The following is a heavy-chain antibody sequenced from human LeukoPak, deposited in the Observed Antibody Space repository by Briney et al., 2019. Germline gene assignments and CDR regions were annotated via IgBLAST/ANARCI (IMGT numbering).Heavy chain of an antibody. CDR1: GGSVSSGSYY. J-gene: IGHJ4*02. CDR2: IYYSGST. Sequence: SETLSLTCTVSGGSVSSGSYYWRWIRQPPGKGLEWIGYIYYSGSTNYNPSLKSRVTISVDTSKNQFSLKLSSVTAADTAVYYCARGGDYYGSGSSTFDYWGQGTLVTVSS. V-gene: IGHV4-61*01. D-gene: IGHD3-10*01. CDR3: ARGGDYYGSGSSTFDY.